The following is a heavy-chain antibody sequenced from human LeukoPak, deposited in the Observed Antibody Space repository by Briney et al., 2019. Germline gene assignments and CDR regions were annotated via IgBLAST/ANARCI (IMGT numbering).Heavy chain of an antibody. J-gene: IGHJ4*02. CDR3: ATKTSNGERYFDY. Sequence: PGVSLRLSCPPSGFSFSSYSMSWIRPAPGKGLEWLASISPTTGTTFYAASVKGRFTISRDNSKNTLYLKMNILRAEDMAVYYCATKTSNGERYFDYWGQGSLAIVSS. D-gene: IGHD4-17*01. V-gene: IGHV3-23*01. CDR2: ISPTTGTT. CDR1: GFSFSSYS.